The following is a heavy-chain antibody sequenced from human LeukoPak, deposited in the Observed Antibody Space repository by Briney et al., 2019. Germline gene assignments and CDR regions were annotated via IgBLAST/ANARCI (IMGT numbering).Heavy chain of an antibody. CDR2: SSSSSAI. J-gene: IGHJ4*02. V-gene: IGHV3-48*01. Sequence: PGGSLRLSCAASGFTFSSYSMNWVRQAPGKGLEWVSYSSSSSAIYYADSVKGRFTISRDNAKNSLYLQMNSLRAEDTAVYYCARADDSSSGYFDYWGQGTLVTVSS. D-gene: IGHD6-6*01. CDR3: ARADDSSSGYFDY. CDR1: GFTFSSYS.